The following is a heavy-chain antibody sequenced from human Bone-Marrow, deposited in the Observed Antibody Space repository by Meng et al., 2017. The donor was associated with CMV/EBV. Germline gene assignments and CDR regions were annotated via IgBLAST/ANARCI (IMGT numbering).Heavy chain of an antibody. V-gene: IGHV3-23*01. CDR1: GFTFSSYW. CDR2: ISGSGGST. CDR3: AKSLRITMIVVATYYFDY. D-gene: IGHD3-22*01. J-gene: IGHJ4*02. Sequence: GESLKISCAASGFTFSSYWMHWVRQAPGKGLEWVSAISGSGGSTYYADSVKGRFTISRDNSKNTLYLQMNSLRAEDTAVYYCAKSLRITMIVVATYYFDYWGQGTLVTVSS.